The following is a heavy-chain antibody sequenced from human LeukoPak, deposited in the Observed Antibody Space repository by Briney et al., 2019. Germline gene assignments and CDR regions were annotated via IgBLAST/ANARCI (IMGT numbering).Heavy chain of an antibody. CDR3: ARGRLRWLRRLDY. V-gene: IGHV4-59*12. D-gene: IGHD5-12*01. CDR2: IYYSGST. Sequence: SETLSLTCTVSGGSISSYYWSWIRQPPGKGLEWIGYIYYSGSTNYNPSLKSRVTISVDTSKNQFSLKLSSVTAADTAVYYCARGRLRWLRRLDYWGQGTLVTVSS. CDR1: GGSISSYY. J-gene: IGHJ4*02.